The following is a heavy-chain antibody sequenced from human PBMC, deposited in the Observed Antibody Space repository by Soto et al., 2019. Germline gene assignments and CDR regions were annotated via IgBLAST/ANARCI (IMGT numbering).Heavy chain of an antibody. CDR3: ATTPPMELSLVDY. J-gene: IGHJ4*02. D-gene: IGHD3-16*02. Sequence: GASVKVSCKASGYTFTSYAMHWVRQAPGQRLEWMGWISAGNGNTKYSQKFQGRVTITRDTSASTAYMELSSLRSEDTAVYYCATTPPMELSLVDYWGQGTLVTVSS. V-gene: IGHV1-3*01. CDR2: ISAGNGNT. CDR1: GYTFTSYA.